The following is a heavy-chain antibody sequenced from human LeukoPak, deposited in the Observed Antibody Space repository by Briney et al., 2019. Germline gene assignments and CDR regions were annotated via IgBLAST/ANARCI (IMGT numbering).Heavy chain of an antibody. D-gene: IGHD2-2*01. CDR1: GGTFSSYA. CDR3: ARGRGVVPAAN. CDR2: IIPIFGTA. Sequence: GASVKVSCKASGGTFSSYAISLVRQAPGQGLEWMGGIIPIFGTANYAQKFQGRVTITADESTSTAYMELSSLRSGDTAVYYCARGRGVVPAANWGQGTLVTVSS. J-gene: IGHJ4*02. V-gene: IGHV1-69*13.